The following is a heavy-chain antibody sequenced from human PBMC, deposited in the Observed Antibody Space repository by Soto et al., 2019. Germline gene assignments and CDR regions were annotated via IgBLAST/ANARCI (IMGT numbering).Heavy chain of an antibody. J-gene: IGHJ6*02. CDR2: ISGSGGST. CDR3: ARDLTGYAMDV. CDR1: GFTFSSYA. V-gene: IGHV3-23*01. D-gene: IGHD2-2*01. Sequence: GGSLRLSCAASGFTFSSYAMSWVRQAPGKGLEWVSAISGSGGSTYYADSVKGRFTISRDNAKNSVNLQMNSLGAEDTAVYYCARDLTGYAMDVWGQGTTVTVSS.